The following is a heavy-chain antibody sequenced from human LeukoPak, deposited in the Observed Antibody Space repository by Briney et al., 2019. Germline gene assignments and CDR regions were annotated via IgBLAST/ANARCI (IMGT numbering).Heavy chain of an antibody. J-gene: IGHJ4*02. CDR2: IWYDGSNK. Sequence: PGGSLRLSCAASGFTFSSYGMHWVRQAPGKGLEWVAVIWYDGSNKYYADSVKGRFTISRDNSKNTLYLQMNSLRAEDTAVYYCARGPRGNYAEGYFDYWGQGTLVTVSS. D-gene: IGHD1-7*01. CDR1: GFTFSSYG. V-gene: IGHV3-33*01. CDR3: ARGPRGNYAEGYFDY.